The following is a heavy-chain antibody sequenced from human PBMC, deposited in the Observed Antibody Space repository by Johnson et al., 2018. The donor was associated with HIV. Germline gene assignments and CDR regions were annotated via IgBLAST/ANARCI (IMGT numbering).Heavy chain of an antibody. J-gene: IGHJ3*02. Sequence: VQLLESGGGVVRPGGSLRLSCAASGFTVSGNYMTWVRQAPGKGLEWVSAIGTAGDTYYPGSVKGRFTISRENAKNSLYLQMNSLRAGDTAMYYCARANWPGSAFDIWGQGTMVIVSS. V-gene: IGHV3-13*01. CDR1: GFTVSGNY. CDR2: IGTAGDT. CDR3: ARANWPGSAFDI. D-gene: IGHD1-1*01.